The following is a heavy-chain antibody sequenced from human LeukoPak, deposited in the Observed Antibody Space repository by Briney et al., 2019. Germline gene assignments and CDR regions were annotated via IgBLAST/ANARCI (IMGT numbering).Heavy chain of an antibody. Sequence: SETLSLTCAVYGGSFSGYYWSWIRQPPGKGLKWIGEINHSGSTNYNPSLKGRVTISVDTSKNQFSLKLSSVTAADTAVYYCARGRXTNFWSGYYVXNPPFYFDYWGQGTLVTVSS. CDR2: INHSGST. V-gene: IGHV4-34*01. J-gene: IGHJ4*02. CDR1: GGSFSGYY. CDR3: ARGRXTNFWSGYYVXNPPFYFDY. D-gene: IGHD3-3*01.